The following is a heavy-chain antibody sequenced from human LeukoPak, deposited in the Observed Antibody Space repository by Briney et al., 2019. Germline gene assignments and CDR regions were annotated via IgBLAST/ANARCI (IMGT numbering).Heavy chain of an antibody. V-gene: IGHV4-4*02. CDR2: IYHSGST. J-gene: IGHJ4*02. D-gene: IGHD3-10*01. CDR1: GGSISSSNW. Sequence: SGTLSLTCAVSGGSISSSNWWSWVRQPPGKGLEWIGEIYHSGSTNYNPSLKSRVTISVDKSKNQFSLKLSSVTAADTAAYYCARGPLWFGELSSVIFVYWGQGTLVTVSS. CDR3: ARGPLWFGELSSVIFVY.